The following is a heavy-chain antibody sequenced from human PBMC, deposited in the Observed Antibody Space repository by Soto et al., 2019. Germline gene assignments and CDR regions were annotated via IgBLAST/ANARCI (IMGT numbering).Heavy chain of an antibody. CDR1: GGSIISDY. CDR3: ARVLSGSSLFDY. D-gene: IGHD1-26*01. CDR2: ISYSGST. J-gene: IGHJ4*02. V-gene: IGHV4-59*01. Sequence: ASETLSLTCTVSGGSIISDYWSWTRQPPGKGLEWIGYISYSGSTNYNPSLKSLVTISVDTSKNQFSLKLFSVTAADTAVYYCARVLSGSSLFDYWGQGTLVTVSS.